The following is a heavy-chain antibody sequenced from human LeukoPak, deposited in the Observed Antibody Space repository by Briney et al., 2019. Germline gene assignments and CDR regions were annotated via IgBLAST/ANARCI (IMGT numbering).Heavy chain of an antibody. CDR1: GFTFRSFG. D-gene: IGHD2-15*01. V-gene: IGHV3-33*01. Sequence: PGGSLRLSCAASGFTFRSFGIHWVRQAPGKGLEWVGVIWYDGSDQRYADSVKGRFIISRDNSKYTVYLQMNSLRAEDTAVYYCARAATREYYYYGMDVWGQGTTVTVSS. CDR2: IWYDGSDQ. CDR3: ARAATREYYYYGMDV. J-gene: IGHJ6*02.